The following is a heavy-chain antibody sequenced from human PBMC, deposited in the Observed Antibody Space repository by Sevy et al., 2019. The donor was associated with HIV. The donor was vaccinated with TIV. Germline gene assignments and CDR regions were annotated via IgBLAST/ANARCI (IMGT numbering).Heavy chain of an antibody. CDR3: ARVRYNYGQKYFDY. CDR1: GFTFSDYY. CDR2: ISTSSSYT. J-gene: IGHJ4*02. D-gene: IGHD5-18*01. V-gene: IGHV3-11*06. Sequence: GSLRLSCTASGFTFSDYYMSWIRQAPGKGLEWVSYISTSSSYTNYADSVKGRFTFSRDNAKKSLYLIMNSLRAEDTAVYYCARVRYNYGQKYFDYWGQGTLVTVSS.